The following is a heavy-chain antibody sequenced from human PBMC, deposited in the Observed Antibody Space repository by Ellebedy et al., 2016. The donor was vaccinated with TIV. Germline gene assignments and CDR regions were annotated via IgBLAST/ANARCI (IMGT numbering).Heavy chain of an antibody. CDR2: ISYDGSHK. CDR3: AKDGAPDGAFDI. J-gene: IGHJ3*02. CDR1: GFTFSSFA. V-gene: IGHV3-30-3*01. Sequence: GESLKISCAASGFTFSSFAMHWVRQAPGKGLEWVAVISYDGSHKYYADSVKGRFTISRDNSKNTLYLQMNSLRAEDTAVYYYAKDGAPDGAFDIWGQGTMVTVSS.